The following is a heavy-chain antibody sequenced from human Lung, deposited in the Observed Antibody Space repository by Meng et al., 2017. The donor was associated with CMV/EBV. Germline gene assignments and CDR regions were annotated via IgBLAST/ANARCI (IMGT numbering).Heavy chain of an antibody. J-gene: IGHJ6*02. CDR3: ARESRYDFWSGSPPYYFGMDV. CDR2: ISGNNGNT. V-gene: IGHV1-18*01. Sequence: ASVXVSXXASGYTFNNYGVTWVRQAPGQGLEWMGWISGNNGNTNYAQNLKDRVTMTTDTSMSTAYMELRSLRSDDAAVYYCARESRYDFWSGSPPYYFGMDVWGQGTXVTVSS. D-gene: IGHD3-3*01. CDR1: GYTFNNYG.